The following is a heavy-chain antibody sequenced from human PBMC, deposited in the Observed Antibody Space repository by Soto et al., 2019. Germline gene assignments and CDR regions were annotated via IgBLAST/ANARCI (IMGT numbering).Heavy chain of an antibody. CDR3: ARDRITMIVGENWFDP. V-gene: IGHV1-46*01. CDR1: GYTFTSYY. Sequence: ASVKVSCKASGYTFTSYYMHWVRQAPGQGLEWMGIINPSGGSTSYAQKFQGRVTMTRDTSTSTVYMELSSLRSEDTAVYYCARDRITMIVGENWFDPWGQGTMVSVSA. J-gene: IGHJ5*02. CDR2: INPSGGST. D-gene: IGHD3-22*01.